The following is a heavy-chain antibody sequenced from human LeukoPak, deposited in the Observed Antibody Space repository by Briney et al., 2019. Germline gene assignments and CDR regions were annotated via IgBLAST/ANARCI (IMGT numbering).Heavy chain of an antibody. Sequence: KASETLSLTCTVSGFSISTYYWSWFRQPAGKGLEWIGRIHSSGNTNYNPSLQSRVSLSIDTSQNQFSLRLTSLTAADTAAYFCARDVGKAYWGQGLLAIVSS. CDR2: IHSSGNT. CDR1: GFSISTYY. D-gene: IGHD4-23*01. J-gene: IGHJ4*02. CDR3: ARDVGKAY. V-gene: IGHV4-4*07.